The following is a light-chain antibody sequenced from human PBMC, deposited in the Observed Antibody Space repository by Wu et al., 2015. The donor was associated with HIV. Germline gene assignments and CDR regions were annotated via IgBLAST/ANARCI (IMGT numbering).Light chain of an antibody. Sequence: TLSCRASQSVSNNLAWYQQIPGQPPRLLIYGASTRATGVPARFSGSGSGTDFTLTTSSLEPEDFAVYYCQQRRYWPLYTFGQGTKLEIK. V-gene: IGKV3-11*01. CDR3: QQRRYWPLYT. J-gene: IGKJ2*01. CDR2: GAS. CDR1: QSVSNN.